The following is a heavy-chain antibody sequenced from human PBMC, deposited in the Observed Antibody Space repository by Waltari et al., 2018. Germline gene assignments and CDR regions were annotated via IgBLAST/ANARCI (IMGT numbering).Heavy chain of an antibody. J-gene: IGHJ6*02. D-gene: IGHD6-19*01. CDR3: ARELGMHYSSGWYFSSSLYGMDV. CDR1: GFTFSSYG. Sequence: QVQLVESGGGVVQPGRSLRLSCAASGFTFSSYGMHWVRQAPGKGLEWVAVIWYDGSHKYYADSVKGRFTISRDNSKNTLYLQMNSLRAEDTAVYYCARELGMHYSSGWYFSSSLYGMDVWGQGTTVTVSS. CDR2: IWYDGSHK. V-gene: IGHV3-33*01.